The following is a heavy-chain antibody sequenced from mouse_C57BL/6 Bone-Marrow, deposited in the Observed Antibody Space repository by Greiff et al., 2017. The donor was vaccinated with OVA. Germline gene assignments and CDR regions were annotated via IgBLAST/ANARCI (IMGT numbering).Heavy chain of an antibody. CDR3: AREGDIVTTVVAIYYYAMDY. D-gene: IGHD1-1*01. CDR1: GYTFTSYG. V-gene: IGHV1-81*01. Sequence: QVQLQQSGAELARPGASVKLSCKASGYTFTSYGISWVKQRTGQGLEWIGEIYPRSGNTYYNEKFKGKATLTADKSSSTAYMELRSLTSEDSAVYFCAREGDIVTTVVAIYYYAMDYWGQGTSVTVSS. CDR2: IYPRSGNT. J-gene: IGHJ4*01.